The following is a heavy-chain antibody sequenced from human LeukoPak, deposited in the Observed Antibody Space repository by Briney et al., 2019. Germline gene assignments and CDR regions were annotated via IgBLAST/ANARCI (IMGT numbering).Heavy chain of an antibody. CDR3: ARTTMVRGTYYMDV. Sequence: SETLSLTCTVSGGSISSSSYYWGWIRQPPGKGLEWIGNIYYSGSTYYNPSLESRVTMSLDTSKNQFSLKLSSVTAADTAVYYCARTTMVRGTYYMDVWGKGTTVTISS. V-gene: IGHV4-39*07. D-gene: IGHD3-10*01. J-gene: IGHJ6*03. CDR1: GGSISSSSYY. CDR2: IYYSGST.